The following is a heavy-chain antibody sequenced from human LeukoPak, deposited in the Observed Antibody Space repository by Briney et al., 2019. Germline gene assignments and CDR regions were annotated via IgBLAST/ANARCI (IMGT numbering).Heavy chain of an antibody. CDR3: ASTYDSSGSPLWYFDL. J-gene: IGHJ2*01. V-gene: IGHV4-4*02. D-gene: IGHD3-22*01. CDR2: IYHSGST. Sequence: PSETLSVTCAVSGGSISSSNWWSWVHQPPGKGLEWIGEIYHSGSTNYNPSLKSRVTISVDKSKNQFSLKLSSVTAADTAVYYCASTYDSSGSPLWYFDLWGRGTLVTVSS. CDR1: GGSISSSNW.